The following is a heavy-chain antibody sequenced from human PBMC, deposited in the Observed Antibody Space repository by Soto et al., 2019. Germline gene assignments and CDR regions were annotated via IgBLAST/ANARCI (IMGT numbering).Heavy chain of an antibody. V-gene: IGHV1-24*01. Sequence: ASVKVSCKVSGYTLTELSMHWVRQAPGKGLEWMGGFDPEDGETIYAQKFQGRVTMTEDTSTDTAYMELSSLRSEDTAVYYCATSSGAIPNSPNWFDPWGQGTLGTVSS. D-gene: IGHD1-26*01. CDR1: GYTLTELS. CDR2: FDPEDGET. CDR3: ATSSGAIPNSPNWFDP. J-gene: IGHJ5*02.